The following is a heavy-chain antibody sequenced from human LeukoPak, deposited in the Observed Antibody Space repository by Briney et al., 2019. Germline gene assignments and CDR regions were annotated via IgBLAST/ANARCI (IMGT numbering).Heavy chain of an antibody. Sequence: SETLSLTCTVSGGSINSGDYYWVWIRQPPGKGLEWNGSIYYSGSTNYNPSLKSRVTISVDTSKNQFSLKLSSVTAADTAVYYCARNYDSSGYYFHLAPFDYWGQGTLVTVSS. CDR3: ARNYDSSGYYFHLAPFDY. V-gene: IGHV4-39*07. CDR2: IYYSGST. CDR1: GGSINSGDYY. J-gene: IGHJ4*02. D-gene: IGHD3-22*01.